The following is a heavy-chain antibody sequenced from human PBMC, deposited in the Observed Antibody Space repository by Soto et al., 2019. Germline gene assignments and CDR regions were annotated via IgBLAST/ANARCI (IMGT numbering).Heavy chain of an antibody. CDR1: GGSISSGDNY. CDR3: ARGPVVVVSAPYYFDY. Sequence: SETLSLTCTVSGGSISSGDNYWSWIRQPPGKGLEWIGNIYYSGSTYYNPSLKSRVSISVDTSRDQFSLKLSSVTAADTAVYYCARGPVVVVSAPYYFDYWGQGTRVTVSS. J-gene: IGHJ4*02. CDR2: IYYSGST. V-gene: IGHV4-30-4*01. D-gene: IGHD2-21*01.